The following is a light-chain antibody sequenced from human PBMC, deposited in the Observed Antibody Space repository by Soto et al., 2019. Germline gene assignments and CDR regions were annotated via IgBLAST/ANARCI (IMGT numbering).Light chain of an antibody. J-gene: IGLJ3*02. CDR2: EGS. CDR3: YSFAGRGSWV. V-gene: IGLV2-23*01. Sequence: QSALTQPASVSGSPGQSITLSCTGTSSDVGSYNLVSWFQQHPGKAPKLIIYEGSKRPSGVSTRFSGAKSGNTASLTISKLQAEDEADYHCYSFAGRGSWVFGGGTKLTVL. CDR1: SSDVGSYNL.